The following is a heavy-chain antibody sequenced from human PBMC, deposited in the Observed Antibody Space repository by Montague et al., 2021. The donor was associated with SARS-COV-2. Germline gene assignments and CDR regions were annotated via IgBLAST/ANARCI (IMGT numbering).Heavy chain of an antibody. V-gene: IGHV4-39*07. CDR1: GGSISTSYY. CDR3: ARDATVTTFYCYGMDV. Sequence: SETLSLTCTVSGGSISTSYYCGWIRQPPGKGLEWIGSIYYSGSTYYNPSLKSRVTISVDTSKNQFSLKLSSVTAADTAVYYCARDATVTTFYCYGMDVWGQGTTVTVSS. CDR2: IYYSGST. J-gene: IGHJ6*02. D-gene: IGHD4-17*01.